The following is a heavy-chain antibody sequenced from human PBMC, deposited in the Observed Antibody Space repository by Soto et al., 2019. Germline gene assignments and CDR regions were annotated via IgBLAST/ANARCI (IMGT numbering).Heavy chain of an antibody. V-gene: IGHV4-28*01. J-gene: IGHJ4*02. CDR2: IYYSGTT. CDR3: ARREIQGPIDY. Sequence: SETLSLTCAVSGYSISSSNWWGWIRQPPGKGLEWIGYIYYSGTTYDNPSLKSRVTMSVDTSKNQFSLKLTSVTAVDTAVYYCARREIQGPIDYWGQGTLVTVSS. CDR1: GYSISSSNW. D-gene: IGHD1-26*01.